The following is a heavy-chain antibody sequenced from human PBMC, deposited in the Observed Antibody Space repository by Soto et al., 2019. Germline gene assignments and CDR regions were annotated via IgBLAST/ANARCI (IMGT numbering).Heavy chain of an antibody. CDR3: ARSETAGHKGFDI. V-gene: IGHV1-69*06. CDR2: IIPTFGTS. Sequence: QVQLEQSGAEVRKPGSSVKVSCKASGGTFSSSAINWLRQAPGQGPEWMGGIIPTFGTSNYIPKLRGRVTITADTSTNTAYMEVSRLTSEATAMYYCARSETAGHKGFDIWGQGTMVTVSA. J-gene: IGHJ3*02. CDR1: GGTFSSSA. D-gene: IGHD6-19*01.